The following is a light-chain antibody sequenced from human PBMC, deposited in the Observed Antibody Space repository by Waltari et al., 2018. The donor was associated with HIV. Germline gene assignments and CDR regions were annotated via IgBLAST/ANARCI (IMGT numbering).Light chain of an antibody. CDR2: EVS. J-gene: IGLJ3*02. CDR3: CSYAGGNTFVV. V-gene: IGLV2-23*02. Sequence: QSALTHPASVSASPGQSLTVSCTPTSSVVGMYTLISSYQQHPGKAPKPMIYEVSKRPSGVSNRFTGSKSGNTASLTISGLQAEDEADYYCCSYAGGNTFVVIGGGTKLTVL. CDR1: SSVVGMYTL.